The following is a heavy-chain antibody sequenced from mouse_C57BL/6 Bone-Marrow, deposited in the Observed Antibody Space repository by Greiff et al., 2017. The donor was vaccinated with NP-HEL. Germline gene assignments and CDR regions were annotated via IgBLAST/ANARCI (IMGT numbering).Heavy chain of an antibody. Sequence: VQLQQPGAELVKPGASVKLSCKASGYTFTSYWMHWVKQRPGQGLEWIGMIHPNSGSTNYNEKFKSKATLTVDKSSSTAYMQLSSLTSEDSAVYYCARSQTSYYYAMDYWGQGTSVTVSS. CDR3: ARSQTSYYYAMDY. J-gene: IGHJ4*01. V-gene: IGHV1-64*01. CDR1: GYTFTSYW. CDR2: IHPNSGST.